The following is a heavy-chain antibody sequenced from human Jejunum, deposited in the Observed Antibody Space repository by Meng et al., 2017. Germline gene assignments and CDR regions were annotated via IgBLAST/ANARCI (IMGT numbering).Heavy chain of an antibody. Sequence: KVSCKGSGYNFATYWIGWVRQMPGNGLEWLGVIFPGDSKTRYGPSFQGQVTISADKSITTAYLQWSTLKASDTAMYYCARHLNWNDGADAFDIWGQGTMVTVSS. D-gene: IGHD1-1*01. CDR2: IFPGDSKT. CDR1: GYNFATYW. CDR3: ARHLNWNDGADAFDI. V-gene: IGHV5-51*01. J-gene: IGHJ3*02.